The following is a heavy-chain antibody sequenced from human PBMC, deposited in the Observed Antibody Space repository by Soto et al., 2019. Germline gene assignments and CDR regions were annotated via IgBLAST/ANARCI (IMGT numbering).Heavy chain of an antibody. CDR3: AISRGYSYGLGH. D-gene: IGHD5-18*01. V-gene: IGHV1-2*04. Sequence: QVQLMQSGAEVKKPGASVKVSCKASGYTFTGYYMHWVRHAPGQGLEWMGWINPNSGGTNYAQKFQGWVTMTRDTSISTAYMELSRLRSDDTAVYYCAISRGYSYGLGHWGQGTLVTVSS. J-gene: IGHJ4*02. CDR1: GYTFTGYY. CDR2: INPNSGGT.